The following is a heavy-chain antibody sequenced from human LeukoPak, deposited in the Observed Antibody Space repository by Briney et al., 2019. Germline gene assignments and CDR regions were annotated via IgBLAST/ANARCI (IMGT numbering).Heavy chain of an antibody. J-gene: IGHJ6*03. CDR3: AKIAAAGYYFYSMDV. D-gene: IGHD6-13*01. Sequence: PGGSLRLSCAASGFTFASYAMSWVRQAPGKGLEWVSGISGSGGSTYYADSVKGRFTFSRDNSKNTLFLQMNSLRAEDTAIYYCAKIAAAGYYFYSMDVWGRGTTVTVSS. CDR1: GFTFASYA. CDR2: ISGSGGST. V-gene: IGHV3-23*01.